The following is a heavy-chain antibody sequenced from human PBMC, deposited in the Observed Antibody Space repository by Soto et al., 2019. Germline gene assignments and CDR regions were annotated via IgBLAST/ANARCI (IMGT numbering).Heavy chain of an antibody. Sequence: ASVKVSCKASGGTFSSYAISWVRQAPGQGLEWMGWMNPNSGTAGYAQKFQGRVTMTRNTSISTAYMELSSLRSEDTAVYYCARGRARAWPPKLIDYWGQGTLVTVSS. CDR1: GGTFSSYA. CDR3: ARGRARAWPPKLIDY. V-gene: IGHV1-8*02. CDR2: MNPNSGTA. J-gene: IGHJ4*02.